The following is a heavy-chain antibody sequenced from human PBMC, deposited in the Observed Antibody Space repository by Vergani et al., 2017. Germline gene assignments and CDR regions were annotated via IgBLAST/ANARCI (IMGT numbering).Heavy chain of an antibody. Sequence: EVQLVESGGGLVKPGGSLRLSCAASGFTFSSYSMNWVRQAPGKGLEWVSSISSSSSYIYYAYSVKGRFTISRDNAKNSLYLQMNSLRAEDTAVYYCASVQLGSGPELDAFDIWGQGTMVTVSS. CDR1: GFTFSSYS. CDR3: ASVQLGSGPELDAFDI. J-gene: IGHJ3*02. D-gene: IGHD1-1*01. V-gene: IGHV3-21*01. CDR2: ISSSSSYI.